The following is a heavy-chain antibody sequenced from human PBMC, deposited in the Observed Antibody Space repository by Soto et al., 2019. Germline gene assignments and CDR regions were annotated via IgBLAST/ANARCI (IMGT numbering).Heavy chain of an antibody. Sequence: QVQLQESGPGLVKPSGTLSLTCAVSGGSISSSNWWSWVRQPPAKGLEGLGEIYHSGGTNYYPSHRGRVTLSVDKSTNQFSLKLSSVTAADTAVYYCARDRVGSSGWPYFDYGGQGTLVTVAS. CDR2: IYHSGGT. CDR1: GGSISSSNW. CDR3: ARDRVGSSGWPYFDY. D-gene: IGHD6-19*01. V-gene: IGHV4-4*02. J-gene: IGHJ4*02.